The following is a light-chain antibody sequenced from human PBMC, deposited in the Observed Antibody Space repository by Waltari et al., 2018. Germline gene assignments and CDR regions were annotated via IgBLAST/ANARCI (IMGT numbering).Light chain of an antibody. CDR1: QSVTSN. CDR2: GAS. J-gene: IGKJ4*01. CDR3: QQYNTWPSLT. V-gene: IGKV3-15*01. Sequence: EIVMTQSPATLSVSPGERATLSCRAGQSVTSNLAWYQQKPGQAPRRLIYGASTRATGIPAMFSGSRSGTEFTLTISSLQSEDFAVYYCQQYNTWPSLTFGGGTKVEIK.